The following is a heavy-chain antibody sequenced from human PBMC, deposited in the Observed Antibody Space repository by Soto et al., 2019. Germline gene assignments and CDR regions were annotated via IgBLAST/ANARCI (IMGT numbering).Heavy chain of an antibody. D-gene: IGHD3-10*01. CDR1: GFTFSVYA. Sequence: QVQLVESGGGVVQPGRSLRLSCAASGFTFSVYAMHWVRQAPDKGLEWVAALSYDGTDIYYADSVKGRLAISRDNSESTLYLQMNSLSPEDTAVYYCAKHAWGRYYTHYFAHWGQGTLVTVSS. J-gene: IGHJ4*02. V-gene: IGHV3-30*18. CDR3: AKHAWGRYYTHYFAH. CDR2: LSYDGTDI.